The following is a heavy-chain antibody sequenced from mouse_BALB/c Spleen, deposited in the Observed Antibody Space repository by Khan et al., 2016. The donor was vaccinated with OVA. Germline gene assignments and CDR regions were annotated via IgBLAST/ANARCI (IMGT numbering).Heavy chain of an antibody. D-gene: IGHD2-2*01. J-gene: IGHJ3*01. V-gene: IGHV1-18*01. CDR1: GYPFTDYN. CDR3: ARHGYGGFAY. CDR2: IFPNNGGT. Sequence: VRLQQSGPELVKPGASVKIPCKASGYPFTDYNMAWVKQSHGRGLEWIGDIFPNNGGTVYNQKFKGKATLTVDKSSSTAFMELRSLTTEDTAVYYCARHGYGGFAYWGQGTLVTVSA.